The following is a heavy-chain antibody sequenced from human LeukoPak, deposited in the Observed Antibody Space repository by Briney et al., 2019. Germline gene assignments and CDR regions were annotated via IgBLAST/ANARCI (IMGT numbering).Heavy chain of an antibody. CDR2: INPSGGST. D-gene: IGHD2-2*01. CDR1: GYTFTSYY. V-gene: IGHV1-46*01. CDR3: ARDNQGCSKTVCYGGGGGDY. J-gene: IGHJ4*02. Sequence: GASVKVSCKASGYTFTSYYMHWVRQAPGQGLEWMGIINPSGGSTSYAQKFQGRVTMTRDTSTSTVYMELRSLRSEDTAVYYCARDNQGCSKTVCYGGGGGDYWGQGTLVTVSS.